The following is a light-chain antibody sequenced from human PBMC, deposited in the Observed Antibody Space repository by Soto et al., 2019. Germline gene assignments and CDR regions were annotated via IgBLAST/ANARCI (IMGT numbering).Light chain of an antibody. CDR2: IND. J-gene: IGLJ1*01. V-gene: IGLV1-44*01. CDR3: AAWDDSLNAL. Sequence: VLTQPPSASGTPGQRVTISCSGSSSNIGSNYVYWYQQLPGAAPKLLIYINDQRPSGVPDRFSGSKSGTSASLAISGLQPEDEADYYCAAWDDSLNALFGTGTKVTVL. CDR1: SSNIGSNY.